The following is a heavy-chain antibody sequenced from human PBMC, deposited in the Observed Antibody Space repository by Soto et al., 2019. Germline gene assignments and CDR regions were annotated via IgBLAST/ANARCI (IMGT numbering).Heavy chain of an antibody. J-gene: IGHJ4*02. CDR2: ISSNGGST. CDR3: ARDDGGHYYDSSGSKLGCFDY. Sequence: PGGSLRLSCAASGFTFISYAMHWVRQAPGKGLEYVSAISSNGGSTYYANSVKGRFTISRDNSKNTLYLQMGSLRAEDMAVYYCARDDGGHYYDSSGSKLGCFDYWGQGT. V-gene: IGHV3-64*01. D-gene: IGHD3-22*01. CDR1: GFTFISYA.